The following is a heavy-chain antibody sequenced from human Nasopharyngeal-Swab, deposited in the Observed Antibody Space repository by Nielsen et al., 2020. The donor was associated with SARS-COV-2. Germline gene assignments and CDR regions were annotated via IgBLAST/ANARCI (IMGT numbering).Heavy chain of an antibody. V-gene: IGHV5-51*01. CDR1: GYCFTSYW. CDR2: ISPGDSDT. Sequence: GASLMISCKGSGYCFTSYWICWVRQIPGKVLEWMWIISPGDSDTRYSPSFQGQVTISADKSISTAYLQWSSLKASDTAMYYCARQRYYYGSGSYYNLDYYYYYGMDVWGQGTTVTVS. D-gene: IGHD3-10*01. J-gene: IGHJ6*02. CDR3: ARQRYYYGSGSYYNLDYYYYYGMDV.